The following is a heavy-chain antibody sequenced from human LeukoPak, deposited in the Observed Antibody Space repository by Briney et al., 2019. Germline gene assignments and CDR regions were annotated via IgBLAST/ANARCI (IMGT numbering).Heavy chain of an antibody. CDR1: GGSISSSRYY. Sequence: KPSETLSLTCTVSGGSISSSRYYWGWIRQPPGRGLEWIGSIYYSGSTNYNPSLKSRVTISVDTSKNQFSLKLSSVTAADTAVYYCARCRPRVVTYYDFWSGYSNDAFDIWGQGTMVTVSS. D-gene: IGHD3-3*01. CDR3: ARCRPRVVTYYDFWSGYSNDAFDI. V-gene: IGHV4-39*07. CDR2: IYYSGST. J-gene: IGHJ3*02.